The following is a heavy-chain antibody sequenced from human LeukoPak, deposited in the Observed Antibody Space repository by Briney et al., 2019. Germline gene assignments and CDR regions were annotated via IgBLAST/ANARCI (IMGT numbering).Heavy chain of an antibody. D-gene: IGHD2-2*01. J-gene: IGHJ6*02. CDR1: RYTFSSYG. V-gene: IGHV1-18*04. CDR3: ASAVPAAKGDYYYYGMDV. Sequence: GASVKVSCKASRYTFSSYGISWVRQAPGQGLEWMGWISTYNGNTNYAQRLQGRVTMTTDTSTSTAYMELRSLRSDDTAVYYCASAVPAAKGDYYYYGMDVWGQGTTVTVSS. CDR2: ISTYNGNT.